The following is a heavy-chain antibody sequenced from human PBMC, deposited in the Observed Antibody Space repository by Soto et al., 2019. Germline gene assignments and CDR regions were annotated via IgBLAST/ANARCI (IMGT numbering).Heavy chain of an antibody. D-gene: IGHD2-8*01. Sequence: GGSLRLSCAASGFTFSDYYMSWIRQAPGKGLEWVSYISSSGSTIYYAELVKGRFTISRDNAKNSLYLQMNSLRAEDTAVYYCARAMEGCTNGVCPVFLGYMDVWGKGTTVTVSS. V-gene: IGHV3-11*01. J-gene: IGHJ6*03. CDR1: GFTFSDYY. CDR2: ISSSGSTI. CDR3: ARAMEGCTNGVCPVFLGYMDV.